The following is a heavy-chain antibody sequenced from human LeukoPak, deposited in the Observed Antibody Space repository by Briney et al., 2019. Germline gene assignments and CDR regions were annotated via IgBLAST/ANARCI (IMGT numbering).Heavy chain of an antibody. CDR3: ARVPRKGIAVAGTVDY. CDR1: GGSISSSNW. Sequence: SETLSLTCAVSGGSISSSNWWSWVRQPPGKGLEWIGEIYHSGSTNYNPSLKSRVTISVDKSKNQFSPKLSSVTAADTAVYYCARVPRKGIAVAGTVDYRGQGTLVTVSS. J-gene: IGHJ4*02. CDR2: IYHSGST. D-gene: IGHD6-19*01. V-gene: IGHV4-4*02.